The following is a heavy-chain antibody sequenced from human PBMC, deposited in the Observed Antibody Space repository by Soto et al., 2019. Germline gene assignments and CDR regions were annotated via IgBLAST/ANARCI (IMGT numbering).Heavy chain of an antibody. Sequence: SVKVSCKASGYTFTSYYIHWVRQAPGQGLEWMGIINPSGGSTSYAQKFQGRVTMTRDTSTSTVYMELSSLRSEDTAVYYCARDLGEEAFDIWGQGTMVTVSS. CDR2: INPSGGST. CDR1: GYTFTSYY. CDR3: ARDLGEEAFDI. V-gene: IGHV1-46*01. J-gene: IGHJ3*02. D-gene: IGHD2-21*01.